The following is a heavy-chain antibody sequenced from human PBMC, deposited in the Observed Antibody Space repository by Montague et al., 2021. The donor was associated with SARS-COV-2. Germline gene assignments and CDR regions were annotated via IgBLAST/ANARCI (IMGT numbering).Heavy chain of an antibody. D-gene: IGHD2-21*02. Sequence: CAISGDSVAELRRRSEEHTSEPQSHLKCVCRTFHEKKWYNDYAVSVKSRVIINPDTSNNRISLQLNSVTPEDTAVYYCARAYCGGDCYFYWYFDLWGRGTLVTVAA. J-gene: IGHJ2*01. CDR2: TFHEKKWYN. CDR3: ARAYCGGDCYFYWYFDL. CDR1: GDSVAELRRR. V-gene: IGHV6-1*01.